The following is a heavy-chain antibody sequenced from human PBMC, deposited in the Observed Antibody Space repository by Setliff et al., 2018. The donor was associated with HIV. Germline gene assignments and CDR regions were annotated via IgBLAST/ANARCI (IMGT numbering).Heavy chain of an antibody. CDR2: IKSNTDGGTP. V-gene: IGHV3-15*01. Sequence: GGSLTLSCAASGFTFSNAWMSWVRQAPGKGLEWVGRIKSNTDGGTPDYAAPVKGRFTISRDDSKSTLYLQMNSLKTEDTAAYYCTLLSSPFTLVRGVTDYWGQGTLVTVSS. CDR1: GFTFSNAW. D-gene: IGHD3-10*01. J-gene: IGHJ4*02. CDR3: TLLSSPFTLVRGVTDY.